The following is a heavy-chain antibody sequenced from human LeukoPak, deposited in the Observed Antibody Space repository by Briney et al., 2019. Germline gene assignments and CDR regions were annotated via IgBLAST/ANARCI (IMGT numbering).Heavy chain of an antibody. J-gene: IGHJ4*02. D-gene: IGHD2-2*01. CDR1: GFTFRNFG. V-gene: IGHV3-33*01. Sequence: GRSLRLSCAASGFTFRNFGMHGVRQAPGKGLEWVAFIWYDGSNRYYADSVKGRFAISRDTPKNTLYLQMNSLRAEDTAVYYCARDRSTSYFDYWGQGTLVTVSS. CDR2: IWYDGSNR. CDR3: ARDRSTSYFDY.